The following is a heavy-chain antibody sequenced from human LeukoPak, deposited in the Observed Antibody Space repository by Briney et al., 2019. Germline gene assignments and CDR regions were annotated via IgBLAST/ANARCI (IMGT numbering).Heavy chain of an antibody. Sequence: GGSLRLSCAASTFTFSNYWMHWVRQAPGKGLVWVSRINGDGSSTRYADSVKGRFTISRDNAKNTLYLQMNSLRAEDTAVYYCAKDLQQLVPHYFDYWGQGTLVTVSS. CDR2: INGDGSST. D-gene: IGHD6-13*01. CDR3: AKDLQQLVPHYFDY. CDR1: TFTFSNYW. V-gene: IGHV3-74*01. J-gene: IGHJ4*02.